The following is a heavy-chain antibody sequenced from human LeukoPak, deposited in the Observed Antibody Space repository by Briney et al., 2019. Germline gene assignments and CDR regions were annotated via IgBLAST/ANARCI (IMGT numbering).Heavy chain of an antibody. CDR1: GGSISSYY. CDR3: ARDSRVGSYWYFDL. J-gene: IGHJ2*01. CDR2: IYYSGST. Sequence: NTSETLSLTCTVSGGSISSYYWSWIRQPPGKGLEWIGYIYYSGSTNYNPSLKSRVTLSVDTSKTRFSLRLSSVTAADTAVYFCARDSRVGSYWYFDLWGRGTLVTVSS. V-gene: IGHV4-59*01. D-gene: IGHD1-1*01.